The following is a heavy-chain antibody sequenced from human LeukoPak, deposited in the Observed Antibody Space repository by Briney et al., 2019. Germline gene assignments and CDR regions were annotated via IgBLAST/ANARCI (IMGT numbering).Heavy chain of an antibody. CDR2: ISSSSSYI. Sequence: GGSLRLSCAASGFTFSSYSMNWVRQAPGKGLEWVSSISSSSSYIYYADSVKGRFTISRDNAKNSLYLQMNSLRAEDTAVYYCARGSGSYADMDVWGKGTTVTVSS. CDR1: GFTFSSYS. D-gene: IGHD1-26*01. J-gene: IGHJ6*03. V-gene: IGHV3-21*01. CDR3: ARGSGSYADMDV.